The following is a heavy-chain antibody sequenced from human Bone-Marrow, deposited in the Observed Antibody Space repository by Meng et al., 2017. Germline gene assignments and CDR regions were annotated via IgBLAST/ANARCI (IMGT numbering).Heavy chain of an antibody. V-gene: IGHV4-34*01. CDR2: INHSGST. D-gene: IGHD2-2*01. Sequence: ESLKISCAVYGGSFSGYYWSWIRQPPGKGLEWIGEINHSGSTNYNPSLKSRVTISVDTSKNQFSLKLSSVTAADTAVYYCARGDCSSTSCLPLDYWGQGTLATVSS. J-gene: IGHJ4*02. CDR1: GGSFSGYY. CDR3: ARGDCSSTSCLPLDY.